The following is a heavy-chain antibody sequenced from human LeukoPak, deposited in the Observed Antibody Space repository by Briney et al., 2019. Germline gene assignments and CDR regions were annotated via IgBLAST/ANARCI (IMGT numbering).Heavy chain of an antibody. CDR3: ARGVIAARGWGGWFDP. CDR1: GYTFTDYG. D-gene: IGHD6-6*01. CDR2: INPSGGST. Sequence: EASVKVSCKASGYTFTDYGINWVRQAPGQGLEWMGIINPSGGSTGYAQKFQGRVTMTRDMSTSTVYMELSSLRSEDTAVYYCARGVIAARGWGGWFDPWGQGTLVTVSS. V-gene: IGHV1-46*01. J-gene: IGHJ5*02.